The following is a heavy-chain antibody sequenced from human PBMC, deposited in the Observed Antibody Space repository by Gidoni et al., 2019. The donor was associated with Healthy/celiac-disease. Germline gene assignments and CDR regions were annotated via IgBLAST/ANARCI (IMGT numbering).Heavy chain of an antibody. Sequence: EVQLVESGGVVVQPGGSLRLSCAASGFTFDDYTMHWVRQAPGKGLEWVSLISWDGGSTYYADSVKGRFTISRDNSKNSLYLQMNSLRTEDTALYYCAKDIGSSGWYSIDYWGQGTLVTVSS. J-gene: IGHJ4*02. CDR1: GFTFDDYT. V-gene: IGHV3-43*01. CDR3: AKDIGSSGWYSIDY. D-gene: IGHD6-19*01. CDR2: ISWDGGST.